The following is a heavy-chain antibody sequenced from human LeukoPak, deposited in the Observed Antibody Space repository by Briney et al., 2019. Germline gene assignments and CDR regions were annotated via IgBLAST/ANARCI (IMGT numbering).Heavy chain of an antibody. CDR1: GGSISSTSYD. V-gene: IGHV4-39*01. CDR2: IYYSGST. D-gene: IGHD1-26*01. CDR3: ATQGGSKDNSDY. J-gene: IGHJ4*02. Sequence: SDTLSLTCTVSGGSISSTSYDWGWIRQPPGKGLEWIGSIYYSGSTYYNPSLKSRVTISVDTSKNQFSLKLSSVTAADTAVYYCATQGGSKDNSDYWGQGTLVTVSS.